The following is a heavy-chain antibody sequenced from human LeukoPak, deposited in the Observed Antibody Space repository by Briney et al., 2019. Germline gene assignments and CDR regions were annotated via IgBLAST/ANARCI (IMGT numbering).Heavy chain of an antibody. CDR2: IHHSGST. V-gene: IGHV4-4*02. CDR1: GGSISSDNW. J-gene: IGHJ6*02. Sequence: PSGTLSLTCAVSGGSISSDNWCRLLQQPPGKVLELGGQIHHSGSTNYTPTLKSRVTISVDTSKNNFSMKLSSVTAEDTAVYYCARDRDHYGMDVWGQGTTVTVSS. CDR3: ARDRDHYGMDV.